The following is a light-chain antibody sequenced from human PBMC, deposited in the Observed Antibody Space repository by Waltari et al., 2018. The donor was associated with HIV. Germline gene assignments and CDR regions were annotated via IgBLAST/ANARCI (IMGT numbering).Light chain of an antibody. Sequence: EIVMTQSPATLSVSPGERATLSCRASQSVIRNLAWYQQKPGQAPRLLIYGSSTRAPGIPARFSGSGSGTEFSLTISGLQSEDSAIYYCQQRSNWSWTFGQGTKVEIK. CDR3: QQRSNWSWT. J-gene: IGKJ1*01. CDR2: GSS. V-gene: IGKV3-15*01. CDR1: QSVIRN.